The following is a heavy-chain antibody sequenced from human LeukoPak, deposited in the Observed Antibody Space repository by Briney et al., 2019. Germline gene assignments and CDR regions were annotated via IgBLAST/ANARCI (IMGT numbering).Heavy chain of an antibody. Sequence: PSQTLSLTCTVSGGSTSSGSYYWSWIRQPAGKGLEWIGRIYTSGSTNYNPSLKSRVTISVDTSKNQFSLKLSSVTAADTAVYYCARKMATNQGEELDYWGQGTLVTVSS. J-gene: IGHJ4*02. CDR1: GGSTSSGSYY. CDR2: IYTSGST. CDR3: ARKMATNQGEELDY. V-gene: IGHV4-61*02. D-gene: IGHD5-24*01.